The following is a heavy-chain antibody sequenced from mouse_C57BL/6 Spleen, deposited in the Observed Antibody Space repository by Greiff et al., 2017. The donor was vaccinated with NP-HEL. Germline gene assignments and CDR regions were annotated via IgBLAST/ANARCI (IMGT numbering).Heavy chain of an antibody. CDR2: INPSTGGT. J-gene: IGHJ4*01. V-gene: IGHV1-42*01. CDR3: ARGDDRYAMDY. CDR1: GYSFTGYY. Sequence: VQLQQSGPELVKPGASVKISCKASGYSFTGYYMNWVKQSPEQSLEWIGEINPSTGGTTYNQKFKAKATLTVDKSSSTAYMQLKSLTSEDSAVYYCARGDDRYAMDYWGQGTSVTVSA.